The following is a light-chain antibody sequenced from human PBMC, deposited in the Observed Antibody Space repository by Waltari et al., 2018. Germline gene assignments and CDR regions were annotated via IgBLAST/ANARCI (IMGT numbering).Light chain of an antibody. CDR1: LSNIESNT. J-gene: IGLJ3*02. CDR3: AGWDDSLNGPV. CDR2: GHN. V-gene: IGLV1-44*01. Sequence: QSVLTQPPSASGTPGQRVTISCSGSLSNIESNTVNWYRQLPGTAPKRLISGHNPRTAGVPGRLSGSESGTPAFLAISGLQSADEADYYCAGWDDSLNGPVLGGGTKLTVL.